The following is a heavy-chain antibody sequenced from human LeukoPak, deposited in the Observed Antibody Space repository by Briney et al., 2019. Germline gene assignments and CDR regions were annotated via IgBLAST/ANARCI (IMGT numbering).Heavy chain of an antibody. CDR1: GFTFSSYA. Sequence: GGSLRLSCAASGFTFSSYAMSWVRQAPGKGLEWVSGISGSGGSTVYADSVKGRFTISRDNAKNSLYLQMNSLRAEDTAVYYCARDPSSGWYLKGWFDPWGQGTLVTVSS. J-gene: IGHJ5*02. CDR2: ISGSGGST. V-gene: IGHV3-23*01. CDR3: ARDPSSGWYLKGWFDP. D-gene: IGHD6-19*01.